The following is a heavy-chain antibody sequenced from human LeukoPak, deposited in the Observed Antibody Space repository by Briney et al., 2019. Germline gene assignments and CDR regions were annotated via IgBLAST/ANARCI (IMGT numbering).Heavy chain of an antibody. CDR2: ISYDGSNK. CDR3: AKDLSPPYYDFWSGSDY. Sequence: GGSLRLSCAASGFTFSSYAMHWVRQAPGKGLEWVAVISYDGSNKYYADSVKGRFTISRDNSKNTLYLQMNTLRAEDTAVYYCAKDLSPPYYDFWSGSDYWGQGTLVTVSS. V-gene: IGHV3-30-3*01. CDR1: GFTFSSYA. J-gene: IGHJ4*02. D-gene: IGHD3-3*01.